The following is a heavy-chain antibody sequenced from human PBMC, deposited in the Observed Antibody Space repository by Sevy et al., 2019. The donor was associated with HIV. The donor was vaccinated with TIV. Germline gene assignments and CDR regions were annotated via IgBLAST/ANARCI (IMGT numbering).Heavy chain of an antibody. J-gene: IGHJ6*02. V-gene: IGHV3-15*01. CDR3: ATEALDDEGGDYYYYGFDV. CDR2: IRSETEGGTI. D-gene: IGHD3-3*01. CDR1: GFTFSHNW. Sequence: GGSLRLSCVASGFTFSHNWMSWVRQAPGKGLEWVGRIRSETEGGTIDYAAPVKGRFTISRDDSKNTLYLQMNSLKTEDTAVYYCATEALDDEGGDYYYYGFDVWGQGTTVTVSS.